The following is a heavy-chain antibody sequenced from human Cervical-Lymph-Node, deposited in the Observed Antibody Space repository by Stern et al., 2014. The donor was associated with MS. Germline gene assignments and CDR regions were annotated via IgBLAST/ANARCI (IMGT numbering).Heavy chain of an antibody. CDR1: GGTFNNYA. J-gene: IGHJ6*02. CDR3: ATPYYDIFVSVYGMDV. D-gene: IGHD3-9*01. V-gene: IGHV1-69*01. CDR2: IIPIFGTT. Sequence: QVQLVQSGAEVKKPGSSVRVSCMASGGTFNNYAFSWVRQAPGQGLEWVGGIIPIFGTTSYAQRFQGRITITADESTSTAYMELSSLKSEDTAVYYCATPYYDIFVSVYGMDVWGQGTMVTVSS.